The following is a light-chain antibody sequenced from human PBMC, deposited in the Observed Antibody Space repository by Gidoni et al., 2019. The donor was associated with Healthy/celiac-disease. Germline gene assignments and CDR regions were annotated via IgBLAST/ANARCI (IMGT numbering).Light chain of an antibody. CDR3: QQYGNFPPFT. J-gene: IGKJ3*01. V-gene: IGKV1-33*01. CDR1: QDITNS. CDR2: DAS. Sequence: DIQMTPSPSSLSAFVGDRVTITCQASQDITNSLNWYEQKPGKAPKLLIYDASNLQTGVPSRFSGSGSGTDFTFTISSLQPEDIATYYCQQYGNFPPFTFGPXTKVDIK.